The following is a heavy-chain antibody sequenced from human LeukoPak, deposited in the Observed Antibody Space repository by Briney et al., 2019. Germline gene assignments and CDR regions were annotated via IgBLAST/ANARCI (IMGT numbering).Heavy chain of an antibody. CDR2: ISWDGGRT. V-gene: IGHV3-43D*03. Sequence: GGSRRLSCAASGFTFDDYAMHWVRQAPGKGLEWVSLISWDGGRTYYADSVKGRFIISRDNGKKSLYLQMNSLRAEDTAFYYCAKDVSLRGYDTSGYYNDYWGQGTLVTVSS. D-gene: IGHD3-22*01. J-gene: IGHJ4*02. CDR3: AKDVSLRGYDTSGYYNDY. CDR1: GFTFDDYA.